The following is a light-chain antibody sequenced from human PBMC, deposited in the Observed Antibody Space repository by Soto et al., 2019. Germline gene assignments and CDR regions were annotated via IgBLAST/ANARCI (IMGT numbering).Light chain of an antibody. CDR3: QQYNNSPEYT. V-gene: IGKV3-20*01. Sequence: EIVLTQSPGTLSLSPGERATLSCKASQSVTSRYLAWYQQKPGQAPRLLIYGASSRATGLPDGFSDSGSGTDFTLTISRLEPEDFAVYFCQQYNNSPEYTFGQGTKLEIK. CDR1: QSVTSRY. J-gene: IGKJ2*01. CDR2: GAS.